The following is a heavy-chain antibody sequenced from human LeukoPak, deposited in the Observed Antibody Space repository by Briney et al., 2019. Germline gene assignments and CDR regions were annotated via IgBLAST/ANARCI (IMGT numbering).Heavy chain of an antibody. J-gene: IGHJ4*02. V-gene: IGHV3-48*01. CDR3: AKEGYKYYFDY. D-gene: IGHD1-14*01. CDR2: ISSSGSTI. Sequence: GGSLRLSCAASGFSFSTYSMNWVRQAPGKGLEWVSYISSSGSTIYYADSVKGRFTASRDNSKNTLYLQMNSLRAEDTAVYYCAKEGYKYYFDYWGQGTLVTVSS. CDR1: GFSFSTYS.